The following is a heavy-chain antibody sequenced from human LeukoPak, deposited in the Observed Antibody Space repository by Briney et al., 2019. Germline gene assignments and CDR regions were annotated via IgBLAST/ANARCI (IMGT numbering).Heavy chain of an antibody. J-gene: IGHJ4*02. CDR1: GFTFSSYG. Sequence: GGSLRLSCAASGFTFSSYGMHWVRQAPGKGLEWVSYISSSSSTIYYADSVKGRFTISRDNSKNTLYLQMNSLRAEDTAVYYCAKGRLSIAAAAVLDYWGQGTLVTVSS. CDR2: ISSSSSTI. D-gene: IGHD6-13*01. CDR3: AKGRLSIAAAAVLDY. V-gene: IGHV3-48*01.